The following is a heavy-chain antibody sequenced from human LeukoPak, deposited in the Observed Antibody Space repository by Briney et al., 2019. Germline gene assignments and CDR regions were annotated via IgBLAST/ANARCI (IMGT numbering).Heavy chain of an antibody. D-gene: IGHD3-22*01. CDR1: GYTSTSYG. J-gene: IGHJ3*02. Sequence: ASVKVSCKASGYTSTSYGISWVRQAPGQGLEWMGWINTNTGNPTYAQGFTGRFVFSLDTSVSTAYLQISSLKAEGTAVYYCARSYYDSNKGGAFDIWGQGTMVTVSS. CDR2: INTNTGNP. V-gene: IGHV7-4-1*02. CDR3: ARSYYDSNKGGAFDI.